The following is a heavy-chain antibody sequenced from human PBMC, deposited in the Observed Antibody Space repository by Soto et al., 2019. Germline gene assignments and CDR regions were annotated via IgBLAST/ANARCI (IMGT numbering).Heavy chain of an antibody. J-gene: IGHJ6*02. CDR1: GLSVSSNY. D-gene: IGHD3-16*01. CDR3: ARDFMATIGDYGLDV. V-gene: IGHV3-66*01. Sequence: EVQLMESGGGLVQPGGSRRLSCEASGLSVSSNYMTWVRQGPGKGLEWVSVLYSGGSTYYADSVRGRFTISRDNSKNTVFLQMNNLRVEDTAVYYCARDFMATIGDYGLDVWGQGTTVTVSS. CDR2: LYSGGST.